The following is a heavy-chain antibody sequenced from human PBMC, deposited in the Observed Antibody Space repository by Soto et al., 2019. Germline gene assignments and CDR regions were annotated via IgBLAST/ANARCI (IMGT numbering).Heavy chain of an antibody. D-gene: IGHD7-27*01. CDR3: ARDATPLTYYYYGMDV. CDR2: IWYDGSNK. V-gene: IGHV3-33*01. CDR1: GFTFSSYG. Sequence: PVGSLRLSCAASGFTFSSYGMHWVRQAPGKGLEWVAVIWYDGSNKYYADSVKGRFTISRDNSKNTLYLQMNSLRAEDTAVYYCARDATPLTYYYYGMDVWGQGTTVTVSS. J-gene: IGHJ6*02.